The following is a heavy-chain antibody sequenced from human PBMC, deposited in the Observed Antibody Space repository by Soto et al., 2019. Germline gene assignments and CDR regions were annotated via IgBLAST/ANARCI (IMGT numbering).Heavy chain of an antibody. CDR2: ISGSGGST. CDR1: GFTFSSYA. Sequence: GGSLRLSCAASGFTFSSYAMSWVRQAPGKGLEWVSAISGSGGSTYYADSVKGRFTISRDNSKNTLYLQMNSLRAEDTAVYYCAKDLRPFDYGAATNYFDYWGQGTLVTVSS. V-gene: IGHV3-23*01. D-gene: IGHD4-17*01. J-gene: IGHJ4*02. CDR3: AKDLRPFDYGAATNYFDY.